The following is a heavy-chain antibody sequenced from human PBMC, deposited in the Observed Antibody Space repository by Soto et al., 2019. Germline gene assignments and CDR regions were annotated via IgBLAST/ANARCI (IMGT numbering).Heavy chain of an antibody. CDR3: ARVPFARLYDISGRNAFDI. J-gene: IGHJ3*02. D-gene: IGHD3-22*01. V-gene: IGHV4-34*01. CDR1: GGSFIGYF. Sequence: SETLSLTCGVYGGSFIGYFCILIRHPPFKWLEWIGEIDHSGSTNYNPSLKSRVTMSVDTSKNQFSLRLNSVTAADTAVYFCARVPFARLYDISGRNAFDIWGQGTMVTVSS. CDR2: IDHSGST.